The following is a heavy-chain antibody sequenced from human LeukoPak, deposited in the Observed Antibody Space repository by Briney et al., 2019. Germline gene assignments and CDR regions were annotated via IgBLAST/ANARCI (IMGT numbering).Heavy chain of an antibody. CDR2: ISYDGSNK. D-gene: IGHD3-10*01. J-gene: IGHJ4*02. CDR1: GFTFSNYA. CDR3: TTRGSGSYTFYY. Sequence: GRSLILSCAASGFTFSNYAMHRVRQAPGKGLEWVAAISYDGSNKYYADSVKGRFTISRDNSKNTLYLQMNSLRAEDTAVYYCTTRGSGSYTFYYWGQGTLVTVSS. V-gene: IGHV3-30*04.